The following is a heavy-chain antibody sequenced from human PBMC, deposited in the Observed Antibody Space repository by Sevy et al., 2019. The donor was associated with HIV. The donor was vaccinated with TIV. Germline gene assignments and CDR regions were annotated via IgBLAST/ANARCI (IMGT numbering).Heavy chain of an antibody. CDR2: IIPIFGTA. D-gene: IGHD6-13*01. Sequence: ASVKVSCKASGGTFSSYAISWVRQAPGQGLEWMGGIIPIFGTANYAQKFQGRVTITADESTSTAYMELSSLRSEDTAVYYCPSGGSSSWYLRPYYYYGMDVWGQGTTVTVSS. J-gene: IGHJ6*02. CDR3: PSGGSSSWYLRPYYYYGMDV. V-gene: IGHV1-69*13. CDR1: GGTFSSYA.